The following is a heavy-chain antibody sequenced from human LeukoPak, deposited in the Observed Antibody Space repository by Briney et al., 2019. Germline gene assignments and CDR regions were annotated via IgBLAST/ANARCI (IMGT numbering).Heavy chain of an antibody. J-gene: IGHJ4*02. CDR1: GFTFSSYA. CDR2: ISGSGDST. V-gene: IGHV3-23*01. D-gene: IGHD3-22*01. CDR3: AKFDVRYGYYDSSGYYAPFDY. Sequence: GGSLRLSCAASGFTFSSYAMSWVRQAPGKGLEWVSTISGSGDSTYYADSVKGRLTISRDNSKNTLYLQMNSLRAEDTAVYYCAKFDVRYGYYDSSGYYAPFDYWGQGTLVTVSS.